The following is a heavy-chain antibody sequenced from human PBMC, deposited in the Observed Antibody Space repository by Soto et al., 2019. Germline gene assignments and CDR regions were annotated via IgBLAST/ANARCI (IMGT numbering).Heavy chain of an antibody. CDR2: INPSGGST. CDR3: MTRLPSDY. Sequence: ASVKVSCKASGYTFTSYYMHWVRQAPGQGLGWMGIINPSGGSTSYAQKFQGRVTMTSDTSISTAYMELSRLRSDDTAGYYCMTRLPSDYWGQGTLVTVSS. V-gene: IGHV1-46*01. CDR1: GYTFTSYY. J-gene: IGHJ4*02. D-gene: IGHD4-17*01.